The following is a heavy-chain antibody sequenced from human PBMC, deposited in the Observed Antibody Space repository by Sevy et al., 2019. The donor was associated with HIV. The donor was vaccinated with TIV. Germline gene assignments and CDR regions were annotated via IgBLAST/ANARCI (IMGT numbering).Heavy chain of an antibody. J-gene: IGHJ4*02. CDR1: GYTFTGYY. CDR3: ARDSDSSGLTGY. D-gene: IGHD3-22*01. CDR2: INPNSGGT. V-gene: IGHV1-2*06. Sequence: ASVKVSCKASGYTFTGYYMHWVRQAPGQGLEWMGRINPNSGGTNYAQKFQGRVTMTRDTSISTAYMELSRLRSDDTAVYYCARDSDSSGLTGYWGQGTLVTVSS.